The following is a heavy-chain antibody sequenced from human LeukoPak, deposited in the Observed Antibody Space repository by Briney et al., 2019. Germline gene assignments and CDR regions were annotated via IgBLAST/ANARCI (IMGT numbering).Heavy chain of an antibody. CDR3: ARADSNIAARRIGFDY. Sequence: PGGSLRLSCTVSGFTVSSNSMNWVRQAPGKGLEWVSSISGSSSYIYYADSVKGRFTISRDNAKNSLYLQMNSLRAGDTALYYCARADSNIAARRIGFDYWGQGTLVTVSS. J-gene: IGHJ4*02. CDR2: ISGSSSYI. D-gene: IGHD6-6*01. CDR1: GFTVSSNS. V-gene: IGHV3-21*01.